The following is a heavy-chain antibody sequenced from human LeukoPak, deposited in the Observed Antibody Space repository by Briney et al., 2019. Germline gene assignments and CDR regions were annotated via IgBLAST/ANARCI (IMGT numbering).Heavy chain of an antibody. J-gene: IGHJ4*02. CDR2: INHSGST. CDR1: GGSFSGYY. CDR3: ARAATEDCGGDCYSD. D-gene: IGHD2-21*02. Sequence: SETLSLTCAVYGGSFSGYYWSWIRQPPGKGLEWIGEINHSGSTNYNPSLKSRVTISVDTSKNQFSLKLSSVTAADTAVCYCARAATEDCGGDCYSDWGQGTLVTVSS. V-gene: IGHV4-34*01.